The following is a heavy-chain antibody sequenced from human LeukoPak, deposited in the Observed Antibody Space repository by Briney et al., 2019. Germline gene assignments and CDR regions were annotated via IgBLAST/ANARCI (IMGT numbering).Heavy chain of an antibody. CDR3: ARDRLHYVEYEKTFDH. CDR1: GFTFSSYS. Sequence: GGSLRLSCAASGFTFSSYSMNWARQAPGKGLEWVSYISSSSSTIYYADSVKGRFTISRDNAKNSLHLQMNSLRAEDTAVYYCARDRLHYVEYEKTFDHWGQGTQVTVSS. CDR2: ISSSSSTI. J-gene: IGHJ4*02. V-gene: IGHV3-48*01. D-gene: IGHD4-17*01.